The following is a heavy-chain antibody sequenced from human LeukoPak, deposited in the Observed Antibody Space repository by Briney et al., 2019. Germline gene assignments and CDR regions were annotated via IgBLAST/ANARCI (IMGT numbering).Heavy chain of an antibody. D-gene: IGHD1-7*01. CDR2: MSYSGSS. Sequence: PSETLSLTCTVAGGSISNRDYFWGWIRQPPGKGLEWFGCMSYSGSSYYDPSLKSRVAISLDTSRNLFSLNLKSVTAADTAVYYCARMRTGSTEFFDNWGQGTLVTVSS. J-gene: IGHJ4*02. V-gene: IGHV4-39*02. CDR1: GGSISNRDYF. CDR3: ARMRTGSTEFFDN.